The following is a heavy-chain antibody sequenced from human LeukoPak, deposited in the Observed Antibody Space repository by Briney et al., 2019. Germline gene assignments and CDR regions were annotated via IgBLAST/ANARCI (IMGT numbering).Heavy chain of an antibody. Sequence: SETLSLTCTVSGGSVSSGSYYWSWIRQPPVEGLEWIGYIYYSGSTNYNPSLKSRVTISVDTSKNQFSLKLSSVTAADTAVYYCARDVVDGDAFDIWGQGTMVTVSS. V-gene: IGHV4-61*01. J-gene: IGHJ3*02. CDR2: IYYSGST. D-gene: IGHD2-15*01. CDR1: GGSVSSGSYY. CDR3: ARDVVDGDAFDI.